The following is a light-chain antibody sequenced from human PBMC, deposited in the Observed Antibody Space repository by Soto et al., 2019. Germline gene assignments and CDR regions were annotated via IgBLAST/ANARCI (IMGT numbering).Light chain of an antibody. CDR2: DAS. CDR1: QTIGSW. J-gene: IGKJ1*01. Sequence: DIQMTQSPSTLSASVGDRATITCRASQTIGSWLAWYQQKPGRAPKLLIYDASNLESGVPSRFSGSGSGTEFTLSVSSLQPDDFAAYYCQQYNSYVWTFGQGTKVDIK. CDR3: QQYNSYVWT. V-gene: IGKV1-5*01.